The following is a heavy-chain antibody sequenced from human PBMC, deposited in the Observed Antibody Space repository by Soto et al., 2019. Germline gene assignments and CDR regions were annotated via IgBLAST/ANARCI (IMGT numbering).Heavy chain of an antibody. CDR3: ARWPQLKPRFDY. CDR1: GGSISSGDYY. D-gene: IGHD1-1*01. V-gene: IGHV4-31*03. CDR2: IYYSGST. Sequence: QVQLQESGPGLVKPSQTLSLTCTVSGGSISSGDYYWSWIRQHPGKGLEWIGYIYYSGSTYYNPSLKSRVTRSVDSSENQFSLKLSSVTAADTAVYYCARWPQLKPRFDYWGQGTLVTVSS. J-gene: IGHJ4*02.